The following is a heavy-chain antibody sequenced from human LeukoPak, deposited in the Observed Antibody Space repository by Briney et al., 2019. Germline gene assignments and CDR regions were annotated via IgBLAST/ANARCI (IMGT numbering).Heavy chain of an antibody. V-gene: IGHV4-31*03. Sequence: PSETLSLTCTVSGGSISSGGHYWSWIRQHPGKGLEWIGYIYYSGSTYYNPSLKSRVTISVDTSKNQFSLKLSSVTAADTAVYYCARERLIRTFDIWGQGTMVTVSS. CDR1: GGSISSGGHY. CDR3: ARERLIRTFDI. D-gene: IGHD3-22*01. J-gene: IGHJ3*02. CDR2: IYYSGST.